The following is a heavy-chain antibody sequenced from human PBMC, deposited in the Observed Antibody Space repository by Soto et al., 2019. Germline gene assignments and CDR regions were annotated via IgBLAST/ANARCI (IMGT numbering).Heavy chain of an antibody. Sequence: SETLSLTCTVSGGSISSYYWSWIRQPPGKGLEWFGYIYYSGSTNYNPSLKSRVTISVDTSKNQFSLKLSSVTAADTAVYYCAREVVQAPHYYYYGMDVWGQGTTVTVSS. CDR2: IYYSGST. J-gene: IGHJ6*02. D-gene: IGHD3-10*02. CDR3: AREVVQAPHYYYYGMDV. V-gene: IGHV4-59*01. CDR1: GGSISSYY.